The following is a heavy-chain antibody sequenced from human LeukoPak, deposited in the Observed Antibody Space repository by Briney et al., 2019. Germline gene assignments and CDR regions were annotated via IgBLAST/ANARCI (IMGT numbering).Heavy chain of an antibody. Sequence: SETLSLTCAVNGGSFSGYYWGWIRQPPGKGLEWIGSIYYSGSTYYNPSLKSRVTISVDTSKDQLSLKLSSVTAADTAVYYCARLGGSSGWYLSGENWFDPWGQGTLVTVSS. V-gene: IGHV4-39*01. CDR3: ARLGGSSGWYLSGENWFDP. CDR1: GGSFSGYY. D-gene: IGHD6-19*01. CDR2: IYYSGST. J-gene: IGHJ5*02.